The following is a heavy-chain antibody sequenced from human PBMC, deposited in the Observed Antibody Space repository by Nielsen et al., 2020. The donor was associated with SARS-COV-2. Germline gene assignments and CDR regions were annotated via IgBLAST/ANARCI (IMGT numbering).Heavy chain of an antibody. V-gene: IGHV3-30*03. CDR3: TRAPYSSGDFDF. CDR2: ISYEGSIK. J-gene: IGHJ4*02. CDR1: GFNFNNFG. Sequence: GESLKISCAASGFNFNNFGMHWVRQAPGKGLEWVAVISYEGSIKFYSDSVKGRFTISRDNSKNTLYLQMNSLRVEDTAVYYCTRAPYSSGDFDFWGQGTLVTVSS. D-gene: IGHD6-25*01.